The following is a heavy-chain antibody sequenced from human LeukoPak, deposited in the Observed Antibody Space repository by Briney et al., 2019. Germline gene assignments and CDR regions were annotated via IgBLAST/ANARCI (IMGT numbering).Heavy chain of an antibody. D-gene: IGHD6-19*01. CDR2: ISYDGSIQ. V-gene: IGHV3-30-3*01. CDR1: GFTFSSHA. J-gene: IGHJ4*02. CDR3: ARDPVTVAGTKWFDY. Sequence: GGSLRLSCAASGFTFSSHAMHWVRQAPGKGLEWVAVISYDGSIQFYADSVMGRFTISRDNSKNTLYLQMNSLRAEDTAVYYCARDPVTVAGTKWFDYWGQGTLVTVSS.